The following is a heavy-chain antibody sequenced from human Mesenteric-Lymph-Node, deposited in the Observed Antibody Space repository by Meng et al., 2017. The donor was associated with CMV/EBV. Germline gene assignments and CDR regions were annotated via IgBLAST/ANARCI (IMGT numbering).Heavy chain of an antibody. CDR1: GFTFSSYG. J-gene: IGHJ6*02. Sequence: GESLKISCAASGFTFSSYGMHWVRQAPGKGLEWVAVIWYDGSNKYYADSVKGRFTISRDNSKNTLYLQMNSLRAEDTAVYYCARDPNFYYYDSSGYRTYYYYYGMDVWGQGTTVTVSS. CDR2: IWYDGSNK. D-gene: IGHD3-22*01. CDR3: ARDPNFYYYDSSGYRTYYYYYGMDV. V-gene: IGHV3-30*19.